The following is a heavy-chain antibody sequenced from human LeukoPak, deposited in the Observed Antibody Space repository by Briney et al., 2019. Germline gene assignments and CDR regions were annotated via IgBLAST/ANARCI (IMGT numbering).Heavy chain of an antibody. D-gene: IGHD2-2*01. CDR3: AKLRDIVVVPAALNWFDP. CDR1: GFTFSSYA. J-gene: IGHJ5*02. Sequence: GGSLRLSCAASGFTFSSYAMSWVCQAPGKGLEWVSAISGSGGSTYYADSVKGRFTISRDNSKNTLYLQMNSLRAEDTAVYYCAKLRDIVVVPAALNWFDPWGQGTLVTVSS. V-gene: IGHV3-23*01. CDR2: ISGSGGST.